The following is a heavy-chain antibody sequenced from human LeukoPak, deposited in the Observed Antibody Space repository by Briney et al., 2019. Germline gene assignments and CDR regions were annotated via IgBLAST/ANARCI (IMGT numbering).Heavy chain of an antibody. CDR2: ISYDGGNK. V-gene: IGHV3-30-3*01. Sequence: PGGSLRLSCSASGLTFSTYAMHWVRQAPGKGLEWVVVISYDGGNKYYADSVKGRFTISRDNSKNTLYLQMNSLRAEDTAVYYCARDDYGMDVWGQGTTVTVSS. J-gene: IGHJ6*02. CDR1: GLTFSTYA. CDR3: ARDDYGMDV.